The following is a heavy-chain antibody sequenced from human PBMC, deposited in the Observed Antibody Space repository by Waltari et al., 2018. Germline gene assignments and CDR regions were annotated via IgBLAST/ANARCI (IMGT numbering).Heavy chain of an antibody. J-gene: IGHJ3*02. CDR2: ITSSSSTV. CDR3: ASMRIGSGREIGGFDT. D-gene: IGHD3-10*01. Sequence: EVQLVESGGGLVQPGGSLRLSCAASGFTFRSYSMNWVRQAPGKGLEWVSYITSSSSTVYQADSVKGRFTISRDNAKNSLFLQMNSLKAEDTAVYYCASMRIGSGREIGGFDTWGQGTMVTVSS. V-gene: IGHV3-48*01. CDR1: GFTFRSYS.